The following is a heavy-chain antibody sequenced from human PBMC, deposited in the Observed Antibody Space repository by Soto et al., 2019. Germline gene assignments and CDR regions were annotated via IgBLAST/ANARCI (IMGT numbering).Heavy chain of an antibody. V-gene: IGHV4-59*01. Sequence: SETLSLTCSVSGTSIRGYYWTWIRQPPGKGLEWIGYINYTGTTKYNPSLKSRLTISVDTSKNQFSLRLYSVTAADTAVYYCAREVSSFGSNHFDSWGQGALVTVSS. CDR3: AREVSSFGSNHFDS. CDR1: GTSIRGYY. J-gene: IGHJ4*02. CDR2: INYTGTT. D-gene: IGHD3-10*01.